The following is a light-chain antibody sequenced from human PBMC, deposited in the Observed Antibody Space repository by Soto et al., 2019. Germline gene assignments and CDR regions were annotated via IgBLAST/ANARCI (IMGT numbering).Light chain of an antibody. Sequence: SYELTQPPSVSVAPGKTARITCGRKNIGSKSVHWYQQKPGQAPVLVIYYDSDRPSGIPERFSGSNSGNTATLTISRVEAGDEADYYCQVWDSSSDPWVFGGGTKLTVL. V-gene: IGLV3-21*04. CDR2: YDS. J-gene: IGLJ3*02. CDR1: NIGSKS. CDR3: QVWDSSSDPWV.